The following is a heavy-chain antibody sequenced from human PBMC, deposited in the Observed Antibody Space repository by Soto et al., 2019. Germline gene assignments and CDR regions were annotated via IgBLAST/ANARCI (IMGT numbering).Heavy chain of an antibody. CDR3: AKVFYYYDSSGYYYFDY. V-gene: IGHV3-23*01. J-gene: IGHJ4*02. CDR2: VSASGRSR. Sequence: GGSLILSCVGSGIEFSNYAMSWVRQAPGKGLEWVSIVSASGRSRYHADSVRGRFTISRDNSKNTLYLQMSSLRAEDTAVYYCAKVFYYYDSSGYYYFDYWGQGTLVTVSS. D-gene: IGHD3-22*01. CDR1: GIEFSNYA.